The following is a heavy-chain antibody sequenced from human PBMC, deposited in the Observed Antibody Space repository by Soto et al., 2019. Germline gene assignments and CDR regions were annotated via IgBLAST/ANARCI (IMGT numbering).Heavy chain of an antibody. CDR2: IYPGDSDT. J-gene: IGHJ6*02. Sequence: GESLKISCNGSGYSFTSYWICWVRQMPWKGLEWMGIIYPGDSDTRYSPSFQGQVTISTDKSISTAYLQWSSLKASDTAIYYCASKRASGYSTGDYYYGMDVWGQGTTVTVSS. CDR3: ASKRASGYSTGDYYYGMDV. D-gene: IGHD3-22*01. CDR1: GYSFTSYW. V-gene: IGHV5-51*01.